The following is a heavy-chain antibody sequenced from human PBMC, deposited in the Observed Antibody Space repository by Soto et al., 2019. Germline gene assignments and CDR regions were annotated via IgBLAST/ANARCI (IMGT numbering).Heavy chain of an antibody. CDR1: GPTIDDYA. CDR2: IFWRGGGT. V-gene: IGHV3-9*01. D-gene: IGHD3-16*01. J-gene: IGHJ5*02. Sequence: GGSLRLSCAVSGPTIDDYAMHWVRQVPGKGLEWVSGIFWRGGGTGYADSVKGRFTISRDRAKNSLSLQMNSLTIEDTAVYYCGKHLSPGGLEAWGQGTLVTFSS. CDR3: GKHLSPGGLEA.